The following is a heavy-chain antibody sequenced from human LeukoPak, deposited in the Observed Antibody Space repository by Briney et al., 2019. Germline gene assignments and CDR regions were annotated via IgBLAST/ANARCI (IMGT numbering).Heavy chain of an antibody. CDR3: ARAGGPRGFGVVIHIKDPIDYWYFDL. J-gene: IGHJ2*01. Sequence: PSETLSLTCTVSGGSISSSSYYWGWIRQPPGKGLEWIGSIYYSGSTYYNPSLKSRVTISVDTSKNQFSLKLSSVTAADTAVYYCARAGGPRGFGVVIHIKDPIDYWYFDLWGRGTLVTVSS. CDR2: IYYSGST. D-gene: IGHD3-3*01. V-gene: IGHV4-39*07. CDR1: GGSISSSSYY.